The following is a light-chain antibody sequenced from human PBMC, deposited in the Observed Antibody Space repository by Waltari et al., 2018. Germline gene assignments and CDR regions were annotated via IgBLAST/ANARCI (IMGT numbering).Light chain of an antibody. CDR2: LGS. V-gene: IGKV2-28*01. Sequence: IVMIQSPLSLLVPPGEPASVSPRPSQSLQHSNGYNYLDWYLQSPGQSPQRVMYLGSNRASGVPDRFSGSGSGTDFTLTISRVEAEDVGVYYCMQTLQTPFTFGPGTKVDIK. J-gene: IGKJ3*01. CDR3: MQTLQTPFT. CDR1: QSLQHSNGYNY.